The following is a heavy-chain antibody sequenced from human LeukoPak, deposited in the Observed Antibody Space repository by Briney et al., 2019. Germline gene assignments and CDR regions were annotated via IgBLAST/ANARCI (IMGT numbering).Heavy chain of an antibody. D-gene: IGHD2-2*01. CDR3: ARDGVEVVPAAMTYYYYYYMDV. CDR2: ISSSSSYI. V-gene: IGHV3-11*06. CDR1: GFTFSDYY. Sequence: GGSLRLSCAASGFTFSDYYMSWIRQAPGKGLEWVSSISSSSSYIYYADSVKGRFTISRDNAKNSLYLQMNSLRAEDTAVYYCARDGVEVVPAAMTYYYYYYMDVWGKGTTVTVSS. J-gene: IGHJ6*03.